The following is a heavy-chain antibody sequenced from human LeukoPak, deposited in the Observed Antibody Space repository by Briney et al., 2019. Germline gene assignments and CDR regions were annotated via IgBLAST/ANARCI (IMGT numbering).Heavy chain of an antibody. J-gene: IGHJ4*02. CDR2: ISGSGGST. CDR3: AKDRFFAY. CDR1: GLTFSDYA. Sequence: QPGGSLRLSCAASGLTFSDYAMSGVRQAPGKGLECVSVISGSGGSTYYADSVKGRFTISRDNSKNTLYLQLNSLRAEDTAVYYCAKDRFFAYWGPGTLVTVSS. V-gene: IGHV3-23*01.